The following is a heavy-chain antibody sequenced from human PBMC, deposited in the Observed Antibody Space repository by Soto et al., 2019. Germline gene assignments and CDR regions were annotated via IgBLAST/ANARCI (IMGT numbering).Heavy chain of an antibody. Sequence: QVQLVQSGAEVKKPGSSVNVACKASGGTFSTYGISWVRQAAGQGLEWMGGIIAIFGKSSYAQKFQDRVTITADESTSTAYMELSSLRSEDTAVYYCARDRDVGASMEVYWFDPWGQGTLVTVSS. CDR1: GGTFSTYG. CDR3: ARDRDVGASMEVYWFDP. J-gene: IGHJ5*02. D-gene: IGHD1-26*01. CDR2: IIAIFGKS. V-gene: IGHV1-69*01.